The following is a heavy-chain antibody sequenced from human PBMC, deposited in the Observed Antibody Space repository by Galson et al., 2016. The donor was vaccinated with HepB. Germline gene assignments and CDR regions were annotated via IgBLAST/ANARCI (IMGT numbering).Heavy chain of an antibody. Sequence: SLRLSCAGSGFLFRGYGMHWVRQAPGKGLEWVAADSMDGRRKFYSDSVRGRFTISRDNSQNILFLPMDSLRPDDTAVYYCAKRHEFCPPVGCSVDYWGQGTLVSVSS. V-gene: IGHV3-30*18. J-gene: IGHJ4*02. CDR1: GFLFRGYG. CDR3: AKRHEFCPPVGCSVDY. CDR2: DSMDGRRK. D-gene: IGHD3-10*02.